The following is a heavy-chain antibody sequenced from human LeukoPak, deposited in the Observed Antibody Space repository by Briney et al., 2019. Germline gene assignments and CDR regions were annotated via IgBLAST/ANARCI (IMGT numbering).Heavy chain of an antibody. Sequence: SETLSLTCTVSGGSISSSSYYWGWIRQPPGTGLKWIGSIYYSGSTYYNPSLKSRVTISVDTSKNQFSLKLSSVTAADTAVYYCAKTKDRPGSYYDYWGQGTLVTVSS. D-gene: IGHD1-26*01. CDR3: AKTKDRPGSYYDY. CDR2: IYYSGST. V-gene: IGHV4-39*01. J-gene: IGHJ4*02. CDR1: GGSISSSSYY.